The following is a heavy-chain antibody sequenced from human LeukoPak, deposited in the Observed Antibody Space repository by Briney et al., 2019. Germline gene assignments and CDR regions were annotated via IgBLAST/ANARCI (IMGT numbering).Heavy chain of an antibody. CDR2: IYYSGST. V-gene: IGHV4-39*01. D-gene: IGHD4-11*01. CDR3: ARTPVATRWFDP. CDR1: GGSISSSSYY. Sequence: PSETLSLTCTVSGGSISSSSYYWGWIRQPPGKGLEWIGSIYYSGSTYYNPSLRSRVTISVDTSKNQFSLKLSSVTAADTAVYYCARTPVATRWFDPWGQGTLVTVSS. J-gene: IGHJ5*02.